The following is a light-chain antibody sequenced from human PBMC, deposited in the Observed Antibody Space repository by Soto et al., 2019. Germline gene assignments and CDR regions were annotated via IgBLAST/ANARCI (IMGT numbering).Light chain of an antibody. CDR2: AAS. CDR3: QQYGNSPWT. J-gene: IGKJ1*01. CDR1: QSVGSSY. Sequence: EIVLTQSPGTLSLSPGERATLACRASQSVGSSYLAWYQQKPGQSPRLLIYAASSRATGIPDRFSGSGSGTDFTLTISRLEPEDFAVYYCQQYGNSPWTFGQGTKVDIK. V-gene: IGKV3-20*01.